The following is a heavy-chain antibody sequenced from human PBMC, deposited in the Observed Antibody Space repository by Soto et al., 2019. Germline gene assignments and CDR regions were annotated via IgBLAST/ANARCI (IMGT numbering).Heavy chain of an antibody. V-gene: IGHV1-69*01. CDR3: ARAFLSVWGMDV. J-gene: IGHJ6*02. D-gene: IGHD2-8*01. Sequence: QVQLVQSGAEVKKPGSSVKVSCKASGGNFSSYAISWVRQAPGQGLEWMGGISPIFGTANYAQKFQGRVTITADESTSTAYMELSSLRSEDTAVYYCARAFLSVWGMDVWGQGTTVTVSS. CDR2: ISPIFGTA. CDR1: GGNFSSYA.